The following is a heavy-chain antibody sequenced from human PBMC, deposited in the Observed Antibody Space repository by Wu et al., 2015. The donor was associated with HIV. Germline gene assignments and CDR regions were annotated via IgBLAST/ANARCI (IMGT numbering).Heavy chain of an antibody. J-gene: IGHJ4*02. Sequence: QVQLVQSGAEVKKPGSSVKVSCKGSGGTFSSYAISWVRQAPGQGLEWMGGITPIFQTAKYAQKFQGRVTITRDESTSTAYMEVSSLRSDDTAVYYCARAVVVVETYYYGSGSPPYFDYWGQGTLVTVSS. V-gene: IGHV1-69*05. D-gene: IGHD3-10*01. CDR1: GGTFSSYA. CDR2: ITPIFQTA. CDR3: ARAVVVVETYYYGSGSPPYFDY.